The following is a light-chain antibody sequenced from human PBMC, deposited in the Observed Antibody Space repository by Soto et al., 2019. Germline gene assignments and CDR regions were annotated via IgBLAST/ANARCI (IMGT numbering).Light chain of an antibody. J-gene: IGKJ4*01. CDR3: QQRNNWPLT. Sequence: EVVLTQSPDTLSLSPGERATLSSRASQDVGKFLVWYQQKPGLSPSLVIYETSKRATDIPDRFSGSGSGTDFTLTINHLEPGDVGVYYCQQRNNWPLTFGGGTKVELK. V-gene: IGKV3-11*01. CDR1: QDVGKF. CDR2: ETS.